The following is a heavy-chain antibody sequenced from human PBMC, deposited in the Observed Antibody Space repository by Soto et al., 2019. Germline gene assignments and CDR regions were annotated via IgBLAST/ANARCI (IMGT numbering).Heavy chain of an antibody. CDR3: ARHGYYVPYWYFDL. CDR2: IYYSGSP. J-gene: IGHJ2*01. Sequence: QVQLQESGPGLVKPSETLSLTCTVSGGSISSYYWSWIRQPPGKGLEWIGYIYYSGSPNYNPSLKSRVTISVDTSKNQFSLKLSSVTAADTAVYYCARHGYYVPYWYFDLWGRGTLVTVSS. D-gene: IGHD3-10*02. V-gene: IGHV4-59*08. CDR1: GGSISSYY.